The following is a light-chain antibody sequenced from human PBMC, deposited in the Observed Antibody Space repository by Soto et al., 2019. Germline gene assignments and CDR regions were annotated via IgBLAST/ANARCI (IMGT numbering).Light chain of an antibody. Sequence: DIQMTQSPSTLSASVGDRVTITCRASQSISSWLAWYQQKPGKAPKVLIYDASSLESGVPSRFSGSGSGTEFSLTISSLQPDDFAGYYCQQYNHYWTFGQGTRVEIK. CDR3: QQYNHYWT. CDR1: QSISSW. V-gene: IGKV1-5*01. CDR2: DAS. J-gene: IGKJ1*01.